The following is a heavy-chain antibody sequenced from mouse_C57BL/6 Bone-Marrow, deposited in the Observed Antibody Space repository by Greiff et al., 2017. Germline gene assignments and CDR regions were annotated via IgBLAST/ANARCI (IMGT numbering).Heavy chain of an antibody. CDR2: INSDGGSP. CDR3: ARARSNGDWYAMDY. V-gene: IGHV5-2*01. CDR1: EYEFPSHD. D-gene: IGHD4-1*01. Sequence: EVKLMESGGGLVQPGESLKLSCESNEYEFPSHDMSWVRKTPEKRLELVAAINSDGGSPYYPDPMERRFIISRDNTKKTLYLQMSSRRSEETALDYCARARSNGDWYAMDYWGQGTSVTVSS. J-gene: IGHJ4*01.